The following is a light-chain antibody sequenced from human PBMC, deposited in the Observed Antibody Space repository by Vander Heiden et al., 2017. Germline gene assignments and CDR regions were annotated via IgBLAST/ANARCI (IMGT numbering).Light chain of an antibody. V-gene: IGKV1-5*03. J-gene: IGKJ2*01. Sequence: DIQMPQSPSTLSASVGDRVTITCRPSQGICSWLAWYQQKPGKAPKHLIYKGASLESGVPSRFSGSGSGTEFTLTISSLQPDDFATYYCQQYNSYSQYTFGQGTKLEIK. CDR2: KGA. CDR3: QQYNSYSQYT. CDR1: QGICSW.